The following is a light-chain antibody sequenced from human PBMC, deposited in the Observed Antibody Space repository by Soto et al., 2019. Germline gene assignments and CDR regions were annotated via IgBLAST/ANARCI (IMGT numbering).Light chain of an antibody. CDR2: WAS. V-gene: IGKV4-1*01. Sequence: DIVMTQSPDSLAVSLGERATINCKSSQRVLYSSSNKNYLAWYQQKPGQPPKLLIYWASTRESGVPDRFRGSGSGTDFTLAISSLQAEDVAVYYCQHYCSSPWTFGQGTKVEIK. J-gene: IGKJ1*01. CDR3: QHYCSSPWT. CDR1: QRVLYSSSNKNY.